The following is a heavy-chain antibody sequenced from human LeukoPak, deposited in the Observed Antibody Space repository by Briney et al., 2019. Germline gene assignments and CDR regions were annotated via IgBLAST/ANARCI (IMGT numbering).Heavy chain of an antibody. CDR3: ARAFQSLGGLSLPDY. V-gene: IGHV7-4-1*02. D-gene: IGHD3-16*02. CDR2: IHPSTGNP. J-gene: IGHJ4*02. CDR1: GYTFTNYA. Sequence: ASVKVSSKASGYTFTNYAMNWVRQAPGRGLEWMGWIHPSTGNPTYAQGFTGRFVFSLDTSVSTTYLQISSLKAEDTAVYYCARAFQSLGGLSLPDYWGQGTLVTVSS.